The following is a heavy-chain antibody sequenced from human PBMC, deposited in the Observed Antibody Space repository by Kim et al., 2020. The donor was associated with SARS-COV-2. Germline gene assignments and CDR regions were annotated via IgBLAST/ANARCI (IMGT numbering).Heavy chain of an antibody. V-gene: IGHV4-34*01. D-gene: IGHD3-10*01. J-gene: IGHJ6*02. CDR2: INHSGST. CDR3: ARDERGSPLNYYYYGMDV. CDR1: GGSFSGYY. Sequence: SETLSLTCAVYGGSFSGYYWSWIRQPPGKGLEWIGEINHSGSTNYNPSLKSRVTISVDTSKNQFSLKLSSVTAADTAVYYCARDERGSPLNYYYYGMDVWGQGTTVTVSS.